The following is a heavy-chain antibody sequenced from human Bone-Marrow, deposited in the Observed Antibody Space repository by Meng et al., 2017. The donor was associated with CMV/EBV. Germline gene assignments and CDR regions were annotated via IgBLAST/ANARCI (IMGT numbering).Heavy chain of an antibody. CDR1: GGSISSYY. CDR3: ARDQSIDSGYDYYFDY. J-gene: IGHJ4*02. Sequence: ESLKISCTVSGGSISSYYWSWIRQPPGKGLEWIGYIYYSGSTNYNPSLKSRVTISVDTSKNQFSLKLSSVTAADTAVYYCARDQSIDSGYDYYFDYWGQGTLVTVSS. V-gene: IGHV4-59*01. CDR2: IYYSGST. D-gene: IGHD5-12*01.